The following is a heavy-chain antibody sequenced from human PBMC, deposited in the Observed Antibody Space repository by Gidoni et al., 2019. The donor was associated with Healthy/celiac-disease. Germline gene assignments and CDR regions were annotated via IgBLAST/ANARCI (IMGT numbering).Heavy chain of an antibody. J-gene: IGHJ4*02. V-gene: IGHV3-23*01. Sequence: EVQLLESGGGLVQPGGSLRLSCAASGFTFSSYAMSWVRQAPGKGLEWVSAMSGSGGSTYYADSVKGRFTISRDNSKNTLYLQMNSLRAEDTAVYYCAKDASPYGDYERRVMNPFDYWGQGTLVTVSS. CDR3: AKDASPYGDYERRVMNPFDY. CDR2: MSGSGGST. D-gene: IGHD4-17*01. CDR1: GFTFSSYA.